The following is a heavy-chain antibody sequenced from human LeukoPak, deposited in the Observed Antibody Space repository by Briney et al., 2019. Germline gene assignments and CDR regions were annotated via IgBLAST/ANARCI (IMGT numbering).Heavy chain of an antibody. D-gene: IGHD6-19*01. V-gene: IGHV3-23*01. J-gene: IGHJ1*01. Sequence: GGSLRLSCTVSGFTLSSYEMHWIRQAPGKGLEWVSSIDYDGGSGHYADSVKGRFTISRDNSNNTLFLHLNSLRGEDTAVYYCTRNSGWYGLSWGQGTLVTVSS. CDR3: TRNSGWYGLS. CDR2: IDYDGGSG. CDR1: GFTLSSYE.